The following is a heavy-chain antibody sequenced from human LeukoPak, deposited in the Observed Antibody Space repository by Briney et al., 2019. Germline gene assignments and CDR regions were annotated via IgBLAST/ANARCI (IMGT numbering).Heavy chain of an antibody. J-gene: IGHJ3*02. V-gene: IGHV4-39*01. CDR1: GGSIFSSNSY. CDR3: ASIRSGWYGSVSPSFDM. Sequence: SETLSLTCTVSGGSIFSSNSYWGWIRQPPGKGLEWIGSIYYSGNTYYNASLKSRVTISVDTSKNQFSLKLNSVTAADTAVYYCASIRSGWYGSVSPSFDMWGQGTMVTVFS. CDR2: IYYSGNT. D-gene: IGHD6-19*01.